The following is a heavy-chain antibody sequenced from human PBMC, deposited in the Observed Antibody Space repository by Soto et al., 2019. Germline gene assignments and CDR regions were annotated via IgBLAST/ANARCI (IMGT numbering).Heavy chain of an antibody. D-gene: IGHD3-9*01. J-gene: IGHJ4*02. CDR2: IYYSGST. V-gene: IGHV4-39*01. CDR3: ARHYIAKTGGAGYRPDLDY. CDR1: GRSISPISYS. Sequence: SETLSPPFTVSGRSISPISYSWGWIRQPPGKGVECIGSIYYSGSTYYNPSLKSRVTISVDTSKNKFSLKLSCVTAADTAVYYCARHYIAKTGGAGYRPDLDYWGKGTLVTVSS.